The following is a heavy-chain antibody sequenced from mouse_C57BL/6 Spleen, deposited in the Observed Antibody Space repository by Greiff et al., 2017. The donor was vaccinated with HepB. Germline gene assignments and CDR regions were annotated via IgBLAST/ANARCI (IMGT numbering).Heavy chain of an antibody. V-gene: IGHV5-16*01. Sequence: DVHLVESEGGLVQPGSSMKLSCTASGFTFSDYYMAWVRQVPEKGLEWVANINYDGSSTYYLDSLKSRFIISRDNAKNILYLQMSSLKSEDTATYYCAREGQGGYGSSFAYWGQGTLVTVSA. D-gene: IGHD1-1*01. CDR1: GFTFSDYY. J-gene: IGHJ3*01. CDR3: AREGQGGYGSSFAY. CDR2: INYDGSST.